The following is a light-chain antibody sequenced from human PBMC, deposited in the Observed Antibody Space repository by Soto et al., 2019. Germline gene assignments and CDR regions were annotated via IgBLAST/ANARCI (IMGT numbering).Light chain of an antibody. CDR3: QQYENIPT. Sequence: EIQMTQSPSSLSASVGDRVTITCQASQNIKNYLNWYQQKPGSAPKLLIYDASNLEAGVPSRFRGSGSGTDFTFTISRLKPEDIATYYCQQYENIPTFGQGTRLEIK. J-gene: IGKJ5*01. V-gene: IGKV1-33*01. CDR1: QNIKNY. CDR2: DAS.